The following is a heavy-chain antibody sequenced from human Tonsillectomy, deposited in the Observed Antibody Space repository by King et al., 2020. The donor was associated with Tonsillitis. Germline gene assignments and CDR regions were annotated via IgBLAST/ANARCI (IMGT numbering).Heavy chain of an antibody. CDR2: IWYDGSNK. CDR1: GFTFSSYG. J-gene: IGHJ4*02. Sequence: VQLVESGGGVVQPGRSLRLSCAASGFTFSSYGMHWVRQAPGKGLEWVAVIWYDGSNKYYADSVKGRFTISRDNSKNTLYLHMNSLRAEDTAVYYCAREGYSSGLELDYWGQGTLVTVSS. CDR3: AREGYSSGLELDY. D-gene: IGHD6-19*01. V-gene: IGHV3-33*01.